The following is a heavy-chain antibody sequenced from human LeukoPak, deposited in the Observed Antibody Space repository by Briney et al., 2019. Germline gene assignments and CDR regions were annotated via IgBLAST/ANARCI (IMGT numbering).Heavy chain of an antibody. J-gene: IGHJ4*02. CDR1: GGSITSAGYY. V-gene: IGHV4-31*03. CDR2: IYNSGTT. CDR3: ARLTGTSYLDY. Sequence: SETLSLTCTVSGGSITSAGYYWSWIRQPPGKGLEWVGYIYNSGTTYYNPSLKSRVTVSDDTSKNQFSLKLSSVTAADTAVYFCARLTGTSYLDYWGQGTLVTVSS. D-gene: IGHD7-27*01.